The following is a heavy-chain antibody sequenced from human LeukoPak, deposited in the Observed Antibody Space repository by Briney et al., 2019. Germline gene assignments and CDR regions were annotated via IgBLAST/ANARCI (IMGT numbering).Heavy chain of an antibody. CDR1: GGSISSGGYY. J-gene: IGHJ4*02. D-gene: IGHD1-26*01. V-gene: IGHV4-31*03. CDR3: ARLGRDLELKYFSL. CDR2: IYYSGST. Sequence: SQTLSLTCTVSGGSISSGGYYWSWIRQHPGKGLEWIGYIYYSGSTYYNPSLKSRVTISVDTSKNQFSLKLSSVTATDTAVYYCARLGRDLELKYFSLWGQGSLVTVSS.